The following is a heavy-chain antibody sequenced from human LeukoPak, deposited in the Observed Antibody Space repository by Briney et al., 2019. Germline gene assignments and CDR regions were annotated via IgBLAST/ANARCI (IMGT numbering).Heavy chain of an antibody. CDR2: IIPILGIA. V-gene: IGHV1-69*04. CDR3: ARDHSLSRGSGSYYKDYDDY. D-gene: IGHD3-10*01. J-gene: IGHJ4*02. Sequence: SVKVSCKASGGTFSSYVISWVRQAPGQGLEWMGRIIPILGIANYAQKFQGRVTITADKSTSTAYMELSSLRSEDTAVYYCARDHSLSRGSGSYYKDYDDYWGQGTLVTVSS. CDR1: GGTFSSYV.